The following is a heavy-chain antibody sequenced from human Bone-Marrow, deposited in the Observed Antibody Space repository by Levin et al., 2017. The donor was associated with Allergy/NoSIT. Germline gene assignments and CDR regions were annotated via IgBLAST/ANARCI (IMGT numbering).Heavy chain of an antibody. Sequence: KTSETLSLTCTVSGGSISSYYWSWIRQPPGKGLEWIGYIYYSGSTNYNPSLKSRVTISVDTSKNQFSLKLSSVTAADTAVYYCARAGWDCSGGSCYSEFSLGSIWFDPWGQGTLVTVSS. CDR3: ARAGWDCSGGSCYSEFSLGSIWFDP. CDR1: GGSISSYY. D-gene: IGHD2-15*01. CDR2: IYYSGST. V-gene: IGHV4-59*01. J-gene: IGHJ5*02.